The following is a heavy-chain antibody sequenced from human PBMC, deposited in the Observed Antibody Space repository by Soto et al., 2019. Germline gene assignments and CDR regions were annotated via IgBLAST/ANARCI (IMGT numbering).Heavy chain of an antibody. CDR3: VRLIGNSWLDF. J-gene: IGHJ5*01. CDR1: GDSASSSSVT. D-gene: IGHD1-26*01. CDR2: TYYRSKWYN. V-gene: IGHV6-1*01. Sequence: PSQTLSLTCAISGDSASSSSVTWNWIRQSPSRGPEWLGRTYYRSKWYNDYAESVKSRITINPDTSKNQFSLHLNSVTPEDTAVYYCVRLIGNSWLDFWGQGTLVTVSS.